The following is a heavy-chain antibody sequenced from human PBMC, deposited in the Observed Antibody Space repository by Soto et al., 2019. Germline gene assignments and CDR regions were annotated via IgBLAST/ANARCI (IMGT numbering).Heavy chain of an antibody. CDR1: GGTFSSYA. Sequence: SVKVSCKASGGTFSSYAISWVRQAPGQGLEWMGGIIPIFGTANYAQKFQGRVTITADESTSTAYMELSSLRSEDTAVYYCARSFSRGGYYYYGMEVWGQGTTVTVS. V-gene: IGHV1-69*13. J-gene: IGHJ6*02. CDR3: ARSFSRGGYYYYGMEV. D-gene: IGHD3-10*01. CDR2: IIPIFGTA.